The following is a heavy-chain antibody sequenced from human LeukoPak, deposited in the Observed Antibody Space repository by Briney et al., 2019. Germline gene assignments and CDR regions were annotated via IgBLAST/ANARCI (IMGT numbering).Heavy chain of an antibody. J-gene: IGHJ4*02. D-gene: IGHD3-10*01. Sequence: PEGSLRLSCAASGFTFSSYAMSWVRQAPGKGLEWVSAISGSGGSTYYADSVKGRFTISRDNSKNTLYLQMNSLRAEDTAVYYCAKDQRITMVRGVIIPPTYFDYWGQGTLVTVSS. CDR1: GFTFSSYA. CDR3: AKDQRITMVRGVIIPPTYFDY. CDR2: ISGSGGST. V-gene: IGHV3-23*01.